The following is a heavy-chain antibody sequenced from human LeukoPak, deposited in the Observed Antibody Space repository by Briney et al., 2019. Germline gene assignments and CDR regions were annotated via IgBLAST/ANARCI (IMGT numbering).Heavy chain of an antibody. CDR1: GFTFSSYS. D-gene: IGHD3-10*01. CDR3: AKGWFGAYFDY. J-gene: IGHJ4*02. V-gene: IGHV3-21*01. CDR2: ISSSSSYI. Sequence: GGSLRLSCAASGFTFSSYSMNWVRQAPGKGLEWVSSISSSSSYIYYADSVKGRFTISRDNAKNSLYLQMNSLRAEDTAVYYCAKGWFGAYFDYWGQGTLVTVSS.